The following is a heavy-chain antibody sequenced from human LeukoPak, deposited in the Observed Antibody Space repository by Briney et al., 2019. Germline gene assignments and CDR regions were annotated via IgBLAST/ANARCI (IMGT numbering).Heavy chain of an antibody. V-gene: IGHV3-11*01. CDR3: ARGRTYYDFWSGSPSGWFDP. CDR2: ISSSGSTI. Sequence: GGSLRLSCAASGFTFSDYYMSWIRRAPGKGLEWVSYISSSGSTIYYADSVKGRFTISRDNAKNSLYLQMNSLRAEDTAVYYCARGRTYYDFWSGSPSGWFDPWGQGTLVTVSS. J-gene: IGHJ5*02. D-gene: IGHD3-3*01. CDR1: GFTFSDYY.